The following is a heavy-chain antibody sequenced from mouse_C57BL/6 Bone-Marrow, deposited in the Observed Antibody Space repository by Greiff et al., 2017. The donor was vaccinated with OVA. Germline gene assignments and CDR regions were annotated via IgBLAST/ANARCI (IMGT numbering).Heavy chain of an antibody. D-gene: IGHD1-1*01. Sequence: EVKVEESGAELVKPGASVKLSCTASGFNIKDYYMHWVKQRTEQGLEWIGRIDPEDGETKYAPKFQGKATITADTSSNTAYLQLSSLTSEDTAVYYCARAIYGSSWYFDVWGTGTTVTVSS. J-gene: IGHJ1*03. CDR1: GFNIKDYY. V-gene: IGHV14-2*01. CDR3: ARAIYGSSWYFDV. CDR2: IDPEDGET.